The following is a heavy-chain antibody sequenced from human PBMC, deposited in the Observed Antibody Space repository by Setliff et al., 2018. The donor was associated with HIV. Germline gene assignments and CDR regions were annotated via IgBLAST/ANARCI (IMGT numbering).Heavy chain of an antibody. Sequence: GASVKVSCKASGGTFSSYAISWVRQAPGQGLQWMGGIIPIVGIANYVQKFQGRVTITADKSTSTVYMGFSSLRSEDTAVYYCARGARDMIVVIGGDAFDIWGQGTMVTVSS. CDR3: ARGARDMIVVIGGDAFDI. V-gene: IGHV1-69*10. CDR2: IIPIVGIA. J-gene: IGHJ3*02. CDR1: GGTFSSYA. D-gene: IGHD3-22*01.